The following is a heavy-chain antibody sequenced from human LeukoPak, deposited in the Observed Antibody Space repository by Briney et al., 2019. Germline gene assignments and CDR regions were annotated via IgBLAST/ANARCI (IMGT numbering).Heavy chain of an antibody. Sequence: ASVKVSCKASGYTFTSYGISWVRQAPGQGLEWMGWISAYNGNTNYAQKLQGRVTMTTDTSTSTAYMELRSLRSDDTAVYYCAGRGYGDYQYYYYYYGMDVWGQGTTVTVSS. CDR3: AGRGYGDYQYYYYYYGMDV. CDR1: GYTFTSYG. V-gene: IGHV1-18*01. CDR2: ISAYNGNT. J-gene: IGHJ6*02. D-gene: IGHD4-17*01.